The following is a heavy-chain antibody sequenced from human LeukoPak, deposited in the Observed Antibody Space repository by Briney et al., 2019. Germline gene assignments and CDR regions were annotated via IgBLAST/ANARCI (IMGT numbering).Heavy chain of an antibody. CDR2: INHSGST. V-gene: IGHV4-34*01. CDR3: ARGRPGTYDFWSGYSGGFDP. D-gene: IGHD3-3*01. CDR1: GGSFSGYY. Sequence: SETLSLTCAVYGGSFSGYYWSWIRQPPGKGPEWIGEINHSGSTNYNPSLKSRVTISVDTSKNQFSLTLSSVTAADTAVYYCARGRPGTYDFWSGYSGGFDPWGQGTLVTVSS. J-gene: IGHJ5*02.